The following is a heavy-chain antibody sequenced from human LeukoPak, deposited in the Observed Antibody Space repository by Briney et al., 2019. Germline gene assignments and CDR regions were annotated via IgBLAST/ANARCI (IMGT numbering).Heavy chain of an antibody. CDR3: ARGRPHGNDY. V-gene: IGHV3-74*01. J-gene: IGHJ4*02. CDR1: GFTFSSYW. CDR2: IASDGSST. Sequence: GGSLRLSCAASGFTFSSYWMNWVRQAPEKGLVWVSRIASDGSSTTYADSVKGRFSISRDNAKNTLYLQMDSLRVEDTAVYYCARGRPHGNDYWGQGTLVTVSS. D-gene: IGHD4-23*01.